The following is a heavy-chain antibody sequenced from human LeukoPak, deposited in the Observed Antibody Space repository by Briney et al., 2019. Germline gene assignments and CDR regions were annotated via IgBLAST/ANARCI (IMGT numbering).Heavy chain of an antibody. CDR1: GFIFSSYE. Sequence: GGSLRLSCAASGFIFSSYEMSWVRQAPGKGLEWVSYISSSGSTIYYADSVKGRFTISRGNAKNSLYLQVNSLRAEDTAVYYCASIPSRRQLVDYWGQGTLVTVSS. CDR3: ASIPSRRQLVDY. V-gene: IGHV3-48*03. J-gene: IGHJ4*02. D-gene: IGHD6-13*01. CDR2: ISSSGSTI.